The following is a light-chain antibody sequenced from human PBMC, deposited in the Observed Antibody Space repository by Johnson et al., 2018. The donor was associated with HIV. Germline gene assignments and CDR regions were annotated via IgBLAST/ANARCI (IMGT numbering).Light chain of an antibody. J-gene: IGLJ1*01. Sequence: VLTQPPSVSAAPGQKVTIPCSGSSSNIGNNYASWYQQVPGTAPKLLIYDNHKRPSGIPDRFSGSKSGTSATLGITGLQTGDEADYYCGTWDNSLTAGVFGSGTKVTVL. V-gene: IGLV1-51*01. CDR2: DNH. CDR1: SSNIGNNY. CDR3: GTWDNSLTAGV.